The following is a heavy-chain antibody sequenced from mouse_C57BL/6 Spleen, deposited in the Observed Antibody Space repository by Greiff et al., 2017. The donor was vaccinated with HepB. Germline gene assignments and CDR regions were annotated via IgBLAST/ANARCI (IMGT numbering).Heavy chain of an antibody. V-gene: IGHV1-82*01. Sequence: VQLQQSGPELVKPGASVKISCKASGYAFSSSWMNWVKQRPGKGLEWIGRIYPGDGDTNYNGKFKGKATLTADISSSTAYMQLSSLTSEDSAVYFCASRGGSSGDYAMDYWGQGTSVTVAS. CDR1: GYAFSSSW. CDR2: IYPGDGDT. CDR3: ASRGGSSGDYAMDY. D-gene: IGHD1-1*01. J-gene: IGHJ4*01.